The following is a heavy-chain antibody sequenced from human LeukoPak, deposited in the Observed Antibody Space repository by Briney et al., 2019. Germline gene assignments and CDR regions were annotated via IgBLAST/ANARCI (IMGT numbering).Heavy chain of an antibody. V-gene: IGHV1-69*13. D-gene: IGHD2-2*01. CDR3: ARVVTPRYCSSPTCYWKGWFDP. CDR2: IIPIFGTA. Sequence: ASVKVSCKASGGTFSRFAVSWVRQAPGQGLEWMGGIIPIFGTANYAQKFQGRVTITADDSTSTAYMELSSLRSDDTAVYNCARVVTPRYCSSPTCYWKGWFDPWGQGTLVTVSS. J-gene: IGHJ5*02. CDR1: GGTFSRFA.